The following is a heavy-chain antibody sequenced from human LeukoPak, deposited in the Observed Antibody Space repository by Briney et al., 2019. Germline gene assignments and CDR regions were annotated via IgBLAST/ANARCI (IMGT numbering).Heavy chain of an antibody. Sequence: KPSETLSLTCTVSGGSISSYYWSWIRQPPGKGLEWIGYIYYSGSTNYNPSLKSRVTISVDTSKNQFSLKLSSVTAADTAVYYCARGIAARPRWFDPWGQGTLVTVSS. CDR2: IYYSGST. V-gene: IGHV4-59*01. CDR1: GGSISSYY. CDR3: ARGIAARPRWFDP. J-gene: IGHJ5*02. D-gene: IGHD6-6*01.